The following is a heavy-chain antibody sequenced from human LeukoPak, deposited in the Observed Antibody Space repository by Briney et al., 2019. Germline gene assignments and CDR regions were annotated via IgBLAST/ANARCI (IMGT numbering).Heavy chain of an antibody. Sequence: GGSLRLSCAASGFTFSSYWMSWVCQAPGKGLEWVANIKQDGSEKYYVDSVKGRFTISRDNAKNSLYLQMNSLRAEDTAVYYCARVYYDFWSGFSDYWGQGTLVTVSS. V-gene: IGHV3-7*01. CDR2: IKQDGSEK. J-gene: IGHJ4*02. D-gene: IGHD3-3*01. CDR3: ARVYYDFWSGFSDY. CDR1: GFTFSSYW.